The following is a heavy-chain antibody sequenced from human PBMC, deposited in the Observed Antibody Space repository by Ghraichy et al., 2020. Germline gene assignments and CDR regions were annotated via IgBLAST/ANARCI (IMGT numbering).Heavy chain of an antibody. V-gene: IGHV3-30-3*01. J-gene: IGHJ5*02. D-gene: IGHD6-19*01. CDR1: GFTFNSYA. CDR2: ISYDGSNK. Sequence: GGSLRLSCAASGFTFNSYAFHWVRQAPGNGLEWVALISYDGSNKHYADSVKGRFTISRDNSKSTLYLEMNSLTSEDTAVFYCARAQDSSGWYNWFDPWGQGTLVTVSS. CDR3: ARAQDSSGWYNWFDP.